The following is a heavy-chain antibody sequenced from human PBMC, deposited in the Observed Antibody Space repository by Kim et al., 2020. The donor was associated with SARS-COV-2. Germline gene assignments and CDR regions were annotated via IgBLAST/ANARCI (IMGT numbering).Heavy chain of an antibody. CDR1: GFTFSSYA. J-gene: IGHJ5*02. D-gene: IGHD6-19*01. CDR2: ISGSGGST. V-gene: IGHV3-23*01. Sequence: GGSLRLSCAASGFTFSSYAMSWVRQAPGKGLEWVSAISGSGGSTYYADSVKGRFTISRDNSKNTLYLQMNSLRAEDTAVYYCAKERINSSGWLNWFDPWGQGTLVTVSS. CDR3: AKERINSSGWLNWFDP.